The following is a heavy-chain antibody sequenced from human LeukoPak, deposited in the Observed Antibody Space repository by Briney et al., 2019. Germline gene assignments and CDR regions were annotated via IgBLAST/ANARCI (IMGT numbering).Heavy chain of an antibody. Sequence: GGSLRLSCAASGFTFSSYGMHWVRQAPGKGLEWVAVISYDGSNKYYADSVKGRFTISRDNSKNTLYLQMNSLRAEDTAVYYCAKGTSIAANAEVDYWGQGTLVTVSS. CDR1: GFTFSSYG. V-gene: IGHV3-30*18. CDR3: AKGTSIAANAEVDY. D-gene: IGHD6-6*01. J-gene: IGHJ4*02. CDR2: ISYDGSNK.